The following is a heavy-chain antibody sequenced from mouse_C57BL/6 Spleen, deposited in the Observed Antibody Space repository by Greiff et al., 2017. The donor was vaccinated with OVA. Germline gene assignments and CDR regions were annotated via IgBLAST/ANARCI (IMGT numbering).Heavy chain of an antibody. D-gene: IGHD2-4*01. CDR3: ARNYDYDGTWFAY. Sequence: VQLKESGPGLVAPSQSLSITCTVSGFSLTSYAISWVRQPPGQGLEWLGVIWTGGGRNYNSALKSRLSISTANSKSQVFLKLQSLQTNDTARDYGARNYDYDGTWFAYWGQGTLVTVSA. CDR2: IWTGGGR. J-gene: IGHJ3*01. CDR1: GFSLTSYA. V-gene: IGHV2-9-1*01.